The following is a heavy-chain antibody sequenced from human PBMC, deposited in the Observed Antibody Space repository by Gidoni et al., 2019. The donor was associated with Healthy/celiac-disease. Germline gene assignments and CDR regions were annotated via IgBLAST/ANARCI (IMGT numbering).Heavy chain of an antibody. J-gene: IGHJ5*02. CDR2: ISGSGGST. CDR1: GFTFSSYA. V-gene: IGHV3-23*01. CDR3: AKVLRPEPKWEQARRDFDP. Sequence: EVQLLESGGGLVQPGGSLRLSCSASGFTFSSYAMSWVRQAPGKGLEWVSAISGSGGSTYYADSVKGRFTISRDNSKNTLYLQMNSLRAEDTAVYYCAKVLRPEPKWEQARRDFDPWGQGTLVTVSS. D-gene: IGHD1-26*01.